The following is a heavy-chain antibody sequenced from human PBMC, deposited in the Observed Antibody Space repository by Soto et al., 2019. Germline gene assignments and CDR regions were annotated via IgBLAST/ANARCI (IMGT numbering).Heavy chain of an antibody. D-gene: IGHD3-16*01. J-gene: IGHJ3*02. CDR1: GGSISSYY. CDR2: IYYSGST. CDR3: ARLAKMAYHDAFDI. V-gene: IGHV4-59*01. Sequence: SETLSLTCTVSGGSISSYYWSWIRQPPGKGLEWIGYIYYSGSTNYNPSLKSRVTISVDTSKNQFSLKLSSVTAADTAVYYCARLAKMAYHDAFDIWGQGTMVIVSS.